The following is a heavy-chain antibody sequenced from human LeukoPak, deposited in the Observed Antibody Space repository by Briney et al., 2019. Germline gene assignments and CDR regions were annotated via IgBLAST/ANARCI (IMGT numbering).Heavy chain of an antibody. CDR1: GGSIRNYY. D-gene: IGHD3-16*02. Sequence: PSETLSLTCTVSGGSIRNYYWSWIRQFPGKGPEWIGYIFYTGSTDYTPSLKSRVTISVDTSKNQFSLKLSSVTAADTAMYYCARSDTSGGVIAFDAFDIWGQGTMVTVSS. V-gene: IGHV4-59*01. J-gene: IGHJ3*02. CDR2: IFYTGST. CDR3: ARSDTSGGVIAFDAFDI.